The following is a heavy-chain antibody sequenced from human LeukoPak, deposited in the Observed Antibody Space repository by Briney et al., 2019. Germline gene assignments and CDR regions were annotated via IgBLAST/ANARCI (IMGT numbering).Heavy chain of an antibody. J-gene: IGHJ4*02. D-gene: IGHD5-24*01. CDR1: GGSFSGYY. CDR2: INHSGST. V-gene: IGHV4-34*01. CDR3: ARSIGEMATDY. Sequence: PSETLSLTCAIYGGSFSGYYWSWIRQPPGKGLEWIGEINHSGSTNYNPSLKSRVTISVDTSKNQFSLKLSSATAADTAVYYCARSIGEMATDYWGQGTLVTVSS.